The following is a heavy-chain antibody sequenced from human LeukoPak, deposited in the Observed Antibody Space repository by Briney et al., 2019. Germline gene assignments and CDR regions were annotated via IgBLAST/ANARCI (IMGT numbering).Heavy chain of an antibody. D-gene: IGHD2-8*01. CDR3: ARDRSDCFNGVFYNHYFDY. V-gene: IGHV3-21*06. CDR2: IRCSRSYR. Sequence: GGSLRLSCEGSGFTFSPYSMNWVRQAPGEGLELVSFIRCSRSYRYYADAVKGRSTISRDNAKNSVYLQMNSLRAEDTAVYYCARDRSDCFNGVFYNHYFDYWGQGTLVTVSS. J-gene: IGHJ4*02. CDR1: GFTFSPYS.